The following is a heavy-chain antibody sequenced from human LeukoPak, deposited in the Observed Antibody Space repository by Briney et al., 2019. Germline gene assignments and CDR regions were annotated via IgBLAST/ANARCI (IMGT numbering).Heavy chain of an antibody. CDR1: GFTFSSYA. D-gene: IGHD6-13*01. V-gene: IGHV3-23*01. J-gene: IGHJ6*03. CDR2: ISAVGGST. CDR3: ANLFVAAGIRYYYMDV. Sequence: GGSLRLSCAASGFTFSSYAMTWVRLAPGKGLEWVSVISAVGGSTYYADSVKGRFTISRDNSKNTLSLQMNSLRAEDTAVYYCANLFVAAGIRYYYMDVWGKGTTVTVSS.